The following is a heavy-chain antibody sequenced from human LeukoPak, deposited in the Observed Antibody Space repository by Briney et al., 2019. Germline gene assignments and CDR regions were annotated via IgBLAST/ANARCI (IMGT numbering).Heavy chain of an antibody. D-gene: IGHD6-13*01. CDR2: IYHSGST. CDR3: ARGGGIAAAESYYFDY. V-gene: IGHV4-38-2*02. Sequence: PSETLSLTYTVSGYSISSGYYWGWIRQPPGKGLEWIGSIYHSGSTYYNPSLKSRVTISVDTSKNQFSLKLSSVTAADTAVYYCARGGGIAAAESYYFDYWGQGTLVTVSS. J-gene: IGHJ4*02. CDR1: GYSISSGYY.